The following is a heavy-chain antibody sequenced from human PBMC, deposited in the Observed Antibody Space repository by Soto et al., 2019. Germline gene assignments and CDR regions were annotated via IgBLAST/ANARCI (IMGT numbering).Heavy chain of an antibody. D-gene: IGHD5-18*01. J-gene: IGHJ5*02. CDR2: IGTSSTNI. V-gene: IGHV3-48*03. CDR3: ARDRRYSYGHNWFDP. Sequence: EVQLVESGGDLVQPGRSLRLSCAASGFTFSSYEFNWVRQAPGKGLEWISYIGTSSTNIYYADSVKGRFTSSRDNAKNALYLQMNSLRAEDTAVYYCARDRRYSYGHNWFDPWGQGTLVTVSS. CDR1: GFTFSSYE.